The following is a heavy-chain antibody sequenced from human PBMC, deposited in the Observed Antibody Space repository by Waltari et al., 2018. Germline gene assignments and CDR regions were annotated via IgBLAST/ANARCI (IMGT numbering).Heavy chain of an antibody. J-gene: IGHJ6*02. Sequence: QLQLQESGPGLVKPSETLSLTCTVSGGSISSSSYYWGRIRQPPGKGLEWIGTIYYTGGTDYQPSLKSRVSISIATSKNQFSLKLNSVTATDTGVYYCAKRTQLNGMDVWGQGTTVTVSS. CDR1: GGSISSSSYY. CDR3: AKRTQLNGMDV. D-gene: IGHD1-1*01. CDR2: IYYTGGT. V-gene: IGHV4-39*01.